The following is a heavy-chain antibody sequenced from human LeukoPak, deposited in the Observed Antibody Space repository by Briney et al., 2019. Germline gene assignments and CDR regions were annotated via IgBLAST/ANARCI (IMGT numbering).Heavy chain of an antibody. J-gene: IGHJ3*02. CDR1: SYTLTNYG. Sequence: ASVKVSCKASSYTLTNYGISWVRQAPGQGLEWMGWISAYNGNTNYAQNLQGRVTMTTDTSTNTAYMELRSLRSDDTAVYYCARDQGPGAFDIWGQGTMVTVSS. V-gene: IGHV1-18*01. CDR3: ARDQGPGAFDI. CDR2: ISAYNGNT.